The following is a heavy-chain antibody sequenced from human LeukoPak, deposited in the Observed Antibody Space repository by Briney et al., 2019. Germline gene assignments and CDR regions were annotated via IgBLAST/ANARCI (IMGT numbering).Heavy chain of an antibody. D-gene: IGHD3-10*01. V-gene: IGHV3-48*01. J-gene: IGHJ4*02. Sequence: PGRSLRLSCAASGFTFSSYSMNWVRQAPGKGLEWVSYISSSSSTIYYADSVKGRFTISRDNAKNSLNLQMNSLRAEDTAVYYCARESGGYLGDCFDYWGQGTLVTVSS. CDR3: ARESGGYLGDCFDY. CDR1: GFTFSSYS. CDR2: ISSSSSTI.